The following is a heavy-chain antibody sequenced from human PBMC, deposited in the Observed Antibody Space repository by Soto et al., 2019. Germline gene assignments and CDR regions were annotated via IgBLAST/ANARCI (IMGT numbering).Heavy chain of an antibody. Sequence: GGSLRLSCAASGFTFSSYAMHWVRQAPGKGLEWVAVISYDGSNKYYADSVKGRFTISRDNSKNTLYLQMNSLRAEDTAVYYCARDDAAVVPAAMDYWGQGTLVTVSS. CDR1: GFTFSSYA. CDR3: ARDDAAVVPAAMDY. D-gene: IGHD2-2*01. V-gene: IGHV3-30-3*01. CDR2: ISYDGSNK. J-gene: IGHJ4*02.